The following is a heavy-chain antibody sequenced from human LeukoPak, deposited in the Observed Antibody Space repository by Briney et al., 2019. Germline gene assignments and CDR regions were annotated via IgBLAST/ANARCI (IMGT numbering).Heavy chain of an antibody. Sequence: GRSLRLSCAASGFTSSSYGMHWVRQAPGKGLEWVAVIWYDGSNKYYPDTVQGRFTISRDNSKNTLYLQVNSLRAEDTAVYYCARDRSMSGWYIDLWGRGTLVTVSS. CDR2: IWYDGSNK. D-gene: IGHD2/OR15-2a*01. CDR1: GFTSSSYG. V-gene: IGHV3-33*01. CDR3: ARDRSMSGWYIDL. J-gene: IGHJ2*01.